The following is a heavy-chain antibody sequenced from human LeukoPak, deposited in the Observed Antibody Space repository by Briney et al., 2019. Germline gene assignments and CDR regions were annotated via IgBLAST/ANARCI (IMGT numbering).Heavy chain of an antibody. CDR1: GGSVSSGSYY. Sequence: SETLSLTCTVSGGSVSSGSYYWSWIRQPPGKGLEWIGYIYYGGSTNYNPSLKSRVTISVDTSKNQFSLKLSSVTAADMAVYYCARDPLERPFDYWGQGTLVTVSS. J-gene: IGHJ4*02. CDR3: ARDPLERPFDY. V-gene: IGHV4-61*01. D-gene: IGHD1-1*01. CDR2: IYYGGST.